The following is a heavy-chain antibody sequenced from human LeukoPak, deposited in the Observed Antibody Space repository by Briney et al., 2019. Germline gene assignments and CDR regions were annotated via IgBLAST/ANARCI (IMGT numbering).Heavy chain of an antibody. CDR2: IYTSGST. Sequence: SETLSLTCTASGGSISSYYWSWIRQPAGKGLEWIGRIYTSGSTNYNPSLKSRVTMSVDTSKNQFSLKLSSVTAADTAVYYCARDAPAGIVGATTDAFDIWGQGTMVTVSS. CDR1: GGSISSYY. CDR3: ARDAPAGIVGATTDAFDI. D-gene: IGHD1-26*01. J-gene: IGHJ3*02. V-gene: IGHV4-4*07.